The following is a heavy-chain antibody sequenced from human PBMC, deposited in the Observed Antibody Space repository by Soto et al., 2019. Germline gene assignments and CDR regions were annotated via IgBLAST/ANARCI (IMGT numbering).Heavy chain of an antibody. CDR1: GFAFSTYA. V-gene: IGHV3-30-3*01. CDR2: IPYDGSNK. D-gene: IGHD3-22*01. J-gene: IGHJ3*02. Sequence: QVQLVESGGGVVQPGRSLRLSCAASGFAFSTYALHWVRQAPGKGLEWVAVIPYDGSNKYYADSMKGRFTISRDNSKNTLYLQMNSLRAEDTAVYYCARDQDRSGYLGSDIWGQGTMVTVSS. CDR3: ARDQDRSGYLGSDI.